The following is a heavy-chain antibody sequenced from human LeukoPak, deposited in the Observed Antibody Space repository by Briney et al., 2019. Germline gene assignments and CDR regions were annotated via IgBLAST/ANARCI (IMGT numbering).Heavy chain of an antibody. J-gene: IGHJ4*02. CDR2: IGGSGGST. CDR1: GFTFNSYA. CDR3: AKDLSYDFWSGYSLDY. D-gene: IGHD3-3*01. Sequence: TGGSLRLSCAASGFTFNSYAMSWVRQAPGKGLEWVSAIGGSGGSTYYADSVKGRFTISRDNSKNTLYLQMNSLRAEDTAVYYCAKDLSYDFWSGYSLDYWGQGTLVTASS. V-gene: IGHV3-23*01.